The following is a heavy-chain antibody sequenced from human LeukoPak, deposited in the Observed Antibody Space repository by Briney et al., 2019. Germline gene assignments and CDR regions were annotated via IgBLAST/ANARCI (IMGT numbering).Heavy chain of an antibody. CDR3: AKETDMVRGVIIH. J-gene: IGHJ4*02. CDR1: GITFSKSW. CDR2: ISWNSGSI. Sequence: GGSLRLSCTTSGITFSKSWMSWVRQAPGKGLEWVSGISWNSGSIGYADSVKGRFTISRDNAKNSLYLQMNSLRAEDTALYYCAKETDMVRGVIIHWGQGTLVTVSS. V-gene: IGHV3-9*01. D-gene: IGHD3-10*01.